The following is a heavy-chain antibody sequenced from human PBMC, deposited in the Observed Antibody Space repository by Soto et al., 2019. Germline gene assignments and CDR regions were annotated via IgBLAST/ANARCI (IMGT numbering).Heavy chain of an antibody. V-gene: IGHV4-59*01. D-gene: IGHD3-22*01. Sequence: SETLSLTCTVSGGSISSYYWSWIRQPPGKGLEWIGYIYYSGSTNYNPSLKSRVTISVDTSKNQFSLKLSSVTAADTAVYYCARDTSNYYDSSGYLGWFDPWGQGTLVTVSS. CDR1: GGSISSYY. CDR3: ARDTSNYYDSSGYLGWFDP. J-gene: IGHJ5*02. CDR2: IYYSGST.